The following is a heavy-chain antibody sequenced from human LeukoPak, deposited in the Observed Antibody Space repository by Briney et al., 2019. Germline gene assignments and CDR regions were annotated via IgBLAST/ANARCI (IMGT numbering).Heavy chain of an antibody. D-gene: IGHD6-13*01. CDR1: GFTFSSYG. CDR2: IRYDGSNK. Sequence: GGSLRLSCAASGFTFSSYGMHWVRQAPGKGLEWVAFIRYDGSNKYYADSVKGRFTISRDNSKNTLYLQMNSLRAEDTAVYYCARLGSWYRRDDYWGQGTLVTVSS. CDR3: ARLGSWYRRDDY. J-gene: IGHJ4*02. V-gene: IGHV3-30*02.